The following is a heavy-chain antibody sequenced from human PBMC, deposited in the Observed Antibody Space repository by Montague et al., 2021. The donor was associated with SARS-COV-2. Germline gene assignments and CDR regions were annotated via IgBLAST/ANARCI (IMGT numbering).Heavy chain of an antibody. V-gene: IGHV6-1*01. Sequence: CAISGDSVSSNSAAWNWIRQSPSRGLEWLGRTYYRSKWYNDYAVXVKSRITINPDTSKNQFSLQLNSVTPEDTAVYYCASGRMVPYSSSWTTLYYYYGMDVWGQGTTATVSS. J-gene: IGHJ6*02. CDR3: ASGRMVPYSSSWTTLYYYYGMDV. D-gene: IGHD6-13*01. CDR1: GDSVSSNSAA. CDR2: TYYRSKWYN.